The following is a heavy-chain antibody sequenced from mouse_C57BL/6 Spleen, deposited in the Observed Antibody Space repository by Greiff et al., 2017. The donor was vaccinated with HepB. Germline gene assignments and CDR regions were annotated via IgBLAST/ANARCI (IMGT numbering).Heavy chain of an antibody. J-gene: IGHJ4*01. D-gene: IGHD1-1*01. CDR3: ARQVITTVVAYYYAMDY. CDR2: ISSGGSYT. CDR1: GFTFSSYG. Sequence: VQLQQSGGDLVKPGGSLKLSCAASGFTFSSYGMSWVRQTPDKRLEWVATISSGGSYTYYPDSVKGRFTISRDNAKNTLYLQMSSLKSEDTAMYYCARQVITTVVAYYYAMDYWGQGTSVTVSS. V-gene: IGHV5-6*01.